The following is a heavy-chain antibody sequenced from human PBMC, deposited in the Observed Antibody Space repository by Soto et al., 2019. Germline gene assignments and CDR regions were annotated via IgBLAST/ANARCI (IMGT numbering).Heavy chain of an antibody. D-gene: IGHD3-3*01. CDR1: GGSISISSYY. CDR2: IYWDDDK. CDR3: AHSRSITIFGVVYYFDY. Sequence: TLSLTCTVSGGSISISSYYWGWIRQPPGKALEWLALIYWDDDKRYSPSLKSRLTITKDTSKNQVVLTMTNMDPVDTATYYCAHSRSITIFGVVYYFDYWGQGTLVTVSS. V-gene: IGHV2-5*02. J-gene: IGHJ4*02.